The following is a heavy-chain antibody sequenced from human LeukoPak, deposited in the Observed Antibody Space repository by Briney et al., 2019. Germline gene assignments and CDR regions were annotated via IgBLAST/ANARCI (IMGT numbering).Heavy chain of an antibody. CDR1: GGSIGSSSFY. Sequence: PSETLSLTCTVSGGSIGSSSFYWGWIRQPPGKGLEWIGSIYYSGGTYYNPSLKSRVAISVDTSKNQFSLKLRSMTAADTAAYYCARPNGRELFAFDIWGQGTMVTVSS. V-gene: IGHV4-39*01. CDR2: IYYSGGT. J-gene: IGHJ3*02. CDR3: ARPNGRELFAFDI. D-gene: IGHD1-7*01.